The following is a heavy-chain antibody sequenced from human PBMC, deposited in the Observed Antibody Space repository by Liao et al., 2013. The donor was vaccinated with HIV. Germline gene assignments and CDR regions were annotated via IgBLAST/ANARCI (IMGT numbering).Heavy chain of an antibody. J-gene: IGHJ3*02. CDR2: VHTSGSP. CDR3: ARVLDWGSLVGAFDI. CDR1: GVSISSYY. V-gene: IGHV4-4*07. Sequence: QVQLQESGPGLVRPSETLSLTCSVSGVSISSYYWVWIRQPAGKGLEWIGRVHTSGSPTYSPSLKGRVSMSLDTPKNEFSLRLPSVSAADTAIYYCARVLDWGSLVGAFDIWGQGIMVTVSS. D-gene: IGHD3/OR15-3a*01.